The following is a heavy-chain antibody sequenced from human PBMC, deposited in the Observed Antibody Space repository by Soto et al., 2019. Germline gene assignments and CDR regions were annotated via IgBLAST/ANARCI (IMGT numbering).Heavy chain of an antibody. V-gene: IGHV3-23*01. CDR2: ISDRGDTT. D-gene: IGHD1-1*01. CDR1: GFTISSNA. J-gene: IGHJ4*02. CDR3: AKDKPGTTSFDY. Sequence: LRLSCAASGFTISSNAMYWVRQAPGKGLEWVSAISDRGDTTHYADSVKGRFTISRGTSKNTLYLQLNTLRADDTAVYYCAKDKPGTTSFDYWGQGTLVTVSS.